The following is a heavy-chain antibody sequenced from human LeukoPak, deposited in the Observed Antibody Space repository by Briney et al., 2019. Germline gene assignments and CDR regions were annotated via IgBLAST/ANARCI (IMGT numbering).Heavy chain of an antibody. Sequence: SETLSLTCTVSGGSISSYYWSWIRQPAGKGLEWIGRIYTSGSTNYNPSLKRRVTISVDTSKNPFSLKLSSVTAADTAVYYCARDYYDSSGYRHDAFDIWGQGTMVTVSS. D-gene: IGHD3-22*01. CDR2: IYTSGST. CDR1: GGSISSYY. V-gene: IGHV4-4*07. J-gene: IGHJ3*02. CDR3: ARDYYDSSGYRHDAFDI.